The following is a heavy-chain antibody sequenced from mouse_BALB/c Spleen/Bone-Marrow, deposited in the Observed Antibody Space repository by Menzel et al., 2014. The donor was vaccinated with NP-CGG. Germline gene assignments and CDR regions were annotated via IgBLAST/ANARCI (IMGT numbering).Heavy chain of an antibody. CDR2: ISSGGSYT. J-gene: IGHJ2*01. D-gene: IGHD2-10*02. V-gene: IGHV5-6*01. CDR3: ARQTVWSGVDY. CDR1: GFTFSSYG. Sequence: EVQVVESGGDLVKPGGSLKLSCAASGFTFSSYGMSWVRQTPDKRLEWVATISSGGSYTYYPDSVKGRFTISRDNAKNTLYLQMSSLKSEDTAMYYCARQTVWSGVDYWCQGTTLTVSS.